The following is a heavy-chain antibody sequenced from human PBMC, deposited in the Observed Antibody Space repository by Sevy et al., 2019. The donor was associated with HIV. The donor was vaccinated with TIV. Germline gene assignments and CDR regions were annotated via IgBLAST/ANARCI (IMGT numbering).Heavy chain of an antibody. CDR3: ITDPSYWGYDEEVINYYFYGMDV. CDR2: IKSEFDGGAI. Sequence: GGSLRLSCTASGFTFSSAWMSWVRQAPGKGLEWVGRIKSEFDGGAIDYAAPVKGSCSISRADSKTTVYLQMNSLKTDDTAVYYCITDPSYWGYDEEVINYYFYGMDVWGQGTTVTVSS. CDR1: GFTFSSAW. J-gene: IGHJ6*02. V-gene: IGHV3-15*01. D-gene: IGHD2-21*01.